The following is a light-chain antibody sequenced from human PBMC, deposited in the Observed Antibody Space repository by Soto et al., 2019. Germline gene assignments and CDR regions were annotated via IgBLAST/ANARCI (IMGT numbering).Light chain of an antibody. CDR3: QQYGSSRYT. CDR2: GAS. Sequence: EIVLTQSPGTLSLSPGERATLSCRASQSVSSNYFAWYRQKPGQAPRLLIYGASSRATGIPDGFSGSGSGTDFTLAISRLEPEDFAVYYCQQYGSSRYTFGQGTNLEIK. CDR1: QSVSSNY. V-gene: IGKV3-20*01. J-gene: IGKJ2*01.